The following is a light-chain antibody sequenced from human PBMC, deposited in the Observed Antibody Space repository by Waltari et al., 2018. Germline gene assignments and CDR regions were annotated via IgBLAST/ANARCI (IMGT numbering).Light chain of an antibody. CDR1: QSVNSN. CDR2: GAS. V-gene: IGKV3-15*01. J-gene: IGKJ1*01. CDR3: HQYNNWPPWT. Sequence: IVMTQSPATVSVSPGERVTISCRASQSVNSNLAWYQQKPGQAPRLLIYGASTRATTLPARFSGSGSGTEFTLTISSLQAEDSAVYYCHQYNNWPPWTFGQGTRVEIK.